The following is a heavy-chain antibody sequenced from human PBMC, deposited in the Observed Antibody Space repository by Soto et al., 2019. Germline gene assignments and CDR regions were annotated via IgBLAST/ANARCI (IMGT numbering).Heavy chain of an antibody. Sequence: PGGSLRLSCAASGFTFSSYGMHWVRQAPGKGLEWVAVISYDGSNKYYADSVKGRFTISRDNSKNTLYLQMNSLRAEDTAVYYCAKDGEQGVGATFLNYWGQGTLVTVSS. V-gene: IGHV3-30*18. CDR2: ISYDGSNK. CDR3: AKDGEQGVGATFLNY. CDR1: GFTFSSYG. J-gene: IGHJ4*02. D-gene: IGHD1-26*01.